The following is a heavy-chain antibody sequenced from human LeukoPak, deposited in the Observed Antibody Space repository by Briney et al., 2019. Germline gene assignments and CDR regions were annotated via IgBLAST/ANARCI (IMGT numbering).Heavy chain of an antibody. D-gene: IGHD1-1*01. J-gene: IGHJ6*02. Sequence: EASVTVSCKASGYTFTSYDINWVRQATGQGLEWMGWMNPNSGNTGYAQKFQGRVTMTRNTSISTAYMELSSLRSEDTAVYYCARANWNYFSYYGMDVWGQGTTVTVSS. CDR1: GYTFTSYD. V-gene: IGHV1-8*01. CDR3: ARANWNYFSYYGMDV. CDR2: MNPNSGNT.